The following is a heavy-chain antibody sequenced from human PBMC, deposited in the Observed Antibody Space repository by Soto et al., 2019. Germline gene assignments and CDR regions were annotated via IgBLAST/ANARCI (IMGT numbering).Heavy chain of an antibody. CDR1: GFTFSSYA. CDR2: ISGSGGST. Sequence: VQLLESGGGLVQPGGSLRLSCAASGFTFSSYAMSWVRQAPGKGLEWVSAISGSGGSTYYADSVKGRFTISRDNSKNTLYLQMNSLRAEDTAVYYCANPVAGYSYGITTIDYWGQGTLVTVSS. J-gene: IGHJ4*02. D-gene: IGHD5-18*01. CDR3: ANPVAGYSYGITTIDY. V-gene: IGHV3-23*01.